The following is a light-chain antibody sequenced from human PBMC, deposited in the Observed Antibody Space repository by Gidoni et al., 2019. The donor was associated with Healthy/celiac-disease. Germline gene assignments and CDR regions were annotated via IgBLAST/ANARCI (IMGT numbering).Light chain of an antibody. J-gene: IGKJ2*02. Sequence: DIQTTQSPSSLSASVGDRVTITCRASQSISSYLNWYQQKPGKAPKLLIYAASSLQSGVPSRFSGSGSGTDFTLTISSLQPEDFATYYCQQSYSTPWTFGQGTKLEIK. V-gene: IGKV1-39*01. CDR3: QQSYSTPWT. CDR1: QSISSY. CDR2: AAS.